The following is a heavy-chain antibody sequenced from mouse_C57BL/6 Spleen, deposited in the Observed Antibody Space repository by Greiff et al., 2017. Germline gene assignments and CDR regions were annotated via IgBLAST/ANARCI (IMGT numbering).Heavy chain of an antibody. J-gene: IGHJ3*01. CDR2: INPGSGGT. V-gene: IGHV1-54*01. CDR3: ARERGVAY. CDR1: GYAFTNYL. Sequence: VQLQQSGAELVRPGTSVKVSCKASGYAFTNYLIEWVKQRPGQGLEWIGVINPGSGGTNYNEKFKGKATLTADKSSSTAYMQLSSLTSEDSAVYFCARERGVAYWGQGTLVTVSA.